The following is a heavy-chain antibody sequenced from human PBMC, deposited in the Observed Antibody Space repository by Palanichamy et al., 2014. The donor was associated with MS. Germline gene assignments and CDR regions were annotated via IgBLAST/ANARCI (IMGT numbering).Heavy chain of an antibody. J-gene: IGHJ4*02. CDR2: INSDGSRT. D-gene: IGHD6-6*01. CDR1: GFTFSSYW. V-gene: IGHV3-74*01. CDR3: TRLGQLAELDY. Sequence: EVQLVEAGGGLVQPGGSLRLSCAASGFTFSSYWMHWVRQAPGKGLVWVSRINSDGSRTYYADSVKGRFTISRDNAKNTLYVQMNSLRVEDTALYFCTRLGQLAELDYWGQGTLVAVS.